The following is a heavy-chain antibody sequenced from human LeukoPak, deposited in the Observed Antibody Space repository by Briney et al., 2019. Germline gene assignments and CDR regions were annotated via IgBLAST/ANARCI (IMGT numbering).Heavy chain of an antibody. J-gene: IGHJ4*02. CDR1: GFTFSNYA. Sequence: GGSLRLSCVASGFTFSNYAMSWVRQAPGKGLEWVSGISGSRGSTHYADSAKGRLTISRDNSKNTLYLQMNSLRAEDTAVYYCARTTRIALRRPFDYWGQGTLVTVSS. D-gene: IGHD6-6*01. V-gene: IGHV3-23*01. CDR2: ISGSRGST. CDR3: ARTTRIALRRPFDY.